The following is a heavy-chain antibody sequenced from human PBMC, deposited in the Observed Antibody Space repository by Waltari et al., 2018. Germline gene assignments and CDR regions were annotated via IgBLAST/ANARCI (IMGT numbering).Heavy chain of an antibody. CDR3: AHTPSTTGYSSGWYEH. V-gene: IGHV2-5*02. Sequence: QITLKESGPTLVKPTQTLTLTCTFSGFSLSTSGVGVGWIRQPPGKALEWLALMYWADDKRYSPSLKSRLTITKDTSKNQVVLTMTNMDPVDTATYYCAHTPSTTGYSSGWYEHWGQGTLVTVSS. J-gene: IGHJ5*02. CDR2: MYWADDK. D-gene: IGHD6-19*01. CDR1: GFSLSTSGVG.